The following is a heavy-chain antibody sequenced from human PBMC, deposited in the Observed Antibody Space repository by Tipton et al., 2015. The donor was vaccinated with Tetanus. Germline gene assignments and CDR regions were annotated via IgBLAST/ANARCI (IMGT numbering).Heavy chain of an antibody. CDR3: ARVLRYSTSGGWDDAFDI. J-gene: IGHJ3*02. CDR1: GGTFNNYF. D-gene: IGHD2-15*01. V-gene: IGHV4-34*01. Sequence: TLSLTCAVYGGTFNNYFWTWIRQPPGKGLEWIGEINYDGSTNYNPSLKSRVTMSMDTSKNEFSLKLKSVTVADTALYFCARVLRYSTSGGWDDAFDIWGQGTRVTVSS. CDR2: INYDGST.